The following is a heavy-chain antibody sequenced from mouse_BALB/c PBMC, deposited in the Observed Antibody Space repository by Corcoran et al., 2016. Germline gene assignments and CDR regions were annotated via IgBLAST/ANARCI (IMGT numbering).Heavy chain of an antibody. D-gene: IGHD2-3*01. Sequence: QVTLKESGPGILQPSQTLSLTCSFSGFSLSTSVMGVGWIRQPSVKGLEWRAHIWWDDVQRYNPARKRRLTISQDTSSSQVFLKIASVDTADTATYYCARTYDGYWAYWGQGTLVTVSA. CDR3: ARTYDGYWAY. V-gene: IGHV8-8*01. J-gene: IGHJ3*01. CDR1: GFSLSTSVMG. CDR2: IWWDDVQ.